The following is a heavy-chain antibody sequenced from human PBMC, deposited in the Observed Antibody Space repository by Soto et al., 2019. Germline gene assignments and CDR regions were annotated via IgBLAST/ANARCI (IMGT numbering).Heavy chain of an antibody. V-gene: IGHV4-34*01. CDR1: GGAFNGYY. CDR3: ARGGAALIRGAIVSLDY. CDR2: INHSGRT. J-gene: IGHJ4*02. D-gene: IGHD3-10*01. Sequence: QVQLQQWGAGLLKPSDTLSLTCAVSGGAFNGYYWTWIRQSPGKGLEWIGEINHSGRTDSNPSLKSRVTMSIDTSKKVFSLNLTSVTAADTAVYFCARGGAALIRGAIVSLDYWCQGTVVTVS.